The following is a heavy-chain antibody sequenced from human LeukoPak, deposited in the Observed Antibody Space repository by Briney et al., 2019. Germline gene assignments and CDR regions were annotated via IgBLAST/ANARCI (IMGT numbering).Heavy chain of an antibody. J-gene: IGHJ4*02. CDR2: IIPIFGTA. V-gene: IGHV1-69*05. Sequence: GASVKVSCKASGGTFSSYAISWVRQAPGQGLEWMVGIIPIFGTANYAQKFQGRVTITTDESTSTAYMELSSLRSEDTAVYYCARSIFYGDYAPWYYFDYWGQGTLVTVSS. CDR3: ARSIFYGDYAPWYYFDY. D-gene: IGHD4-17*01. CDR1: GGTFSSYA.